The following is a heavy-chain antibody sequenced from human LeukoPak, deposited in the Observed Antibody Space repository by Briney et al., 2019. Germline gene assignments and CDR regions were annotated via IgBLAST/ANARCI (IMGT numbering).Heavy chain of an antibody. J-gene: IGHJ4*02. Sequence: ASVKVSCKASGYTFTSYGISWVRQAPGQGLEWMGWISAYNGNTNYAQELQGRVTMTTDTSTSTAYMELRSLRSDDTAVYYCARDLQIYGDYETAVDYWGQGTLVTVSS. V-gene: IGHV1-18*01. CDR1: GYTFTSYG. D-gene: IGHD4-17*01. CDR2: ISAYNGNT. CDR3: ARDLQIYGDYETAVDY.